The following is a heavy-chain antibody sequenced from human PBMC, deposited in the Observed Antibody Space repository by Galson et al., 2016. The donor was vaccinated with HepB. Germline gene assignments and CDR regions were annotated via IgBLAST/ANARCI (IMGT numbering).Heavy chain of an antibody. D-gene: IGHD5-24*01. CDR3: ARGQDPYKIRD. J-gene: IGHJ4*02. CDR1: GGSFXXXY. CDR2: IHPSXIT. V-gene: IGHV4-34*01. Sequence: SETLSLTCAVYGGSFXXXYWXXXRXXXGKXXXWIXXIHPSXITXYNPAPXSRVTMSVDTSKNQXSLKLSSVTAADTAVYYCARGQDPYKIRDWGQGTLVTVSS.